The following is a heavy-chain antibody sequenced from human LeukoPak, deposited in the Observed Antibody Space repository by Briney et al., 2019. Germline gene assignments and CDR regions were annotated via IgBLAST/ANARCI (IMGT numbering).Heavy chain of an antibody. V-gene: IGHV4-34*01. CDR3: ARGLPNYYDSSGSDAFDI. J-gene: IGHJ3*02. D-gene: IGHD3-22*01. Sequence: PSETLSLTCTVSGGSISSYYWSWIRQPPGKGLEWIGEINHSGSTNYNPSLKSRVTISVDTSKNQFSLKLSSVTAADTAVYYCARGLPNYYDSSGSDAFDIWGQGTMVTVSS. CDR2: INHSGST. CDR1: GGSISSYY.